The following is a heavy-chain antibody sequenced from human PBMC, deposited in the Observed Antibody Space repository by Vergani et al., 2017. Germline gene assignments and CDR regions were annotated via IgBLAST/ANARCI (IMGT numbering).Heavy chain of an antibody. D-gene: IGHD3-3*01. V-gene: IGHV1-2*02. J-gene: IGHJ4*02. Sequence: QVQLVQSGAEVKKPGSSVKVSCKASGYTFTGYYMHWVRQAPGQGLEWMGWINPNSGGTNYAQKFQGRVTMTRDTSIRTADMELSSLRSEDTAVYYGASYEFWSGYYWTFDYWGEGTLVTVSS. CDR1: GYTFTGYY. CDR2: INPNSGGT. CDR3: ASYEFWSGYYWTFDY.